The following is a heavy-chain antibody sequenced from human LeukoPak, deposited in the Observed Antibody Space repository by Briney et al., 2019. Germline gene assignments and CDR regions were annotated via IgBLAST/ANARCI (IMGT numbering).Heavy chain of an antibody. CDR2: ISAYNGNT. J-gene: IGHJ3*02. Sequence: LWASVKVSCKASGYTFTSYGISWVRQAPGQGLEWMGWISAYNGNTNFAQKFQGRVTMTRDTSISTAYMELSRLRSDDTAVYYCAGSIVVTPEATFDIWGQGTMVTVSS. CDR1: GYTFTSYG. V-gene: IGHV1-18*01. D-gene: IGHD2-15*01. CDR3: AGSIVVTPEATFDI.